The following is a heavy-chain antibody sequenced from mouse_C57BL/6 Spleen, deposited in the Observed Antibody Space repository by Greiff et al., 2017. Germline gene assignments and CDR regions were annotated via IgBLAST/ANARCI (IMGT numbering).Heavy chain of an antibody. J-gene: IGHJ2*01. V-gene: IGHV5-17*01. CDR3: ARSSYYYGSSLYYFDY. CDR1: GFTFSDYG. Sequence: EVQLVESGGGLVKPGGSLKLSCAASGFTFSDYGMHWVRQAPEKGLEWVAYISSGSSTIYYADTVKGRFTISRDNAKNTLFLQMTSLRSEDTAMYYCARSSYYYGSSLYYFDYWGQGTTLTVSS. CDR2: ISSGSSTI. D-gene: IGHD1-1*01.